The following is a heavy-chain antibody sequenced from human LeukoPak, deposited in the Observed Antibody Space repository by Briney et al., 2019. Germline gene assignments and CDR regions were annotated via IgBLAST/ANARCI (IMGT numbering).Heavy chain of an antibody. D-gene: IGHD4-23*01. Sequence: SVKVSCKASGGTFSSYAISWVRQAPGQGLEWMGRIIPILGIANYAQKFQGRVTITADKSTSTAYMELSSLRSEDTAVYYCASVDYGGNPSFDYWGQGTLVTVSS. V-gene: IGHV1-69*04. CDR3: ASVDYGGNPSFDY. J-gene: IGHJ4*02. CDR2: IIPILGIA. CDR1: GGTFSSYA.